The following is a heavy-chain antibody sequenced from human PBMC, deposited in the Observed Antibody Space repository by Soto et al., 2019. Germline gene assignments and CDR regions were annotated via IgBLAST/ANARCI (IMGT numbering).Heavy chain of an antibody. CDR1: GFNFKTYA. J-gene: IGHJ4*02. V-gene: IGHV3-23*01. D-gene: IGHD6-19*01. CDR3: AKERREVVSGTGDS. Sequence: EVQLLESGGGLVQPGGSRRLSCAASGFNFKTYAMSWVRQAPGRGLEWVSAISSSGSRTYYADSMKGRFTISRDNSKNALFLEMNSLRAEDTALYYCAKERREVVSGTGDSWGRGTLVTVSS. CDR2: ISSSGSRT.